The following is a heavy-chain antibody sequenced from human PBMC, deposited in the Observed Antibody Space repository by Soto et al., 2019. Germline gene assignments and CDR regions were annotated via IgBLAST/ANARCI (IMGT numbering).Heavy chain of an antibody. V-gene: IGHV1-46*01. CDR1: GYTFIDYY. CDR2: INPMSGST. CDR3: ASDLAAGDY. Sequence: QVQLVQSGAEVKKPGASVKVSCRASGYTFIDYYIYCVRQAPGQGLEWLAIINPMSGSTNYAQKFQGRVTLTMDTSTSAVYMELSSLRFEDTAVYYCASDLAAGDYWGQGTLVTVSS. D-gene: IGHD6-13*01. J-gene: IGHJ4*02.